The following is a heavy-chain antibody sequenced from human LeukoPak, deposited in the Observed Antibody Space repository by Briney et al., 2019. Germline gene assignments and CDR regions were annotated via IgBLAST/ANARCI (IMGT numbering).Heavy chain of an antibody. D-gene: IGHD2-15*01. CDR1: WFHVPNKL. Sequence: GSLRPFCSASWFHVPNKLMNWVRQASGKGLGWVSVIYIDGNTYYADSVKGRFTNSRDNSKNKLYLQMNTLRGEDTAVYYCARGGVVVALGSYGMDVWGQGTTVTVSS. CDR3: ARGGVVVALGSYGMDV. CDR2: IYIDGNT. V-gene: IGHV3-53*01. J-gene: IGHJ6*02.